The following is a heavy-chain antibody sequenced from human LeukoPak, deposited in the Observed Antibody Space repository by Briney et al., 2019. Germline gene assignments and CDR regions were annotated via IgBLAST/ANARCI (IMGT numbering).Heavy chain of an antibody. D-gene: IGHD3-10*01. V-gene: IGHV3-48*03. Sequence: PGGSLRLSCAASGFSLNTYEISWVRQTPGKGLEWVAFISSSGSTIYYADSVKGRFNISRDNTKNSVYLQMNSLRVDDTAVYYCARPISYGDDAFGYWGQGTLVTVSS. J-gene: IGHJ4*02. CDR3: ARPISYGDDAFGY. CDR1: GFSLNTYE. CDR2: ISSSGSTI.